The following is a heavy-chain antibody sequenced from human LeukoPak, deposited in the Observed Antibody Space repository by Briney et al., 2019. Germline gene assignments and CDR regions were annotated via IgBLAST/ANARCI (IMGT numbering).Heavy chain of an antibody. V-gene: IGHV4-4*07. CDR2: FYISGST. Sequence: SETLSLTCTVSGDSITSYYWSWIRQPAGKGLEWIGRFYISGSTNYNPSLKSRVTKSVDTSKSQFSLKLSSVTAADTAVYYCAAESERWLLRSWGQGTLVTVSS. CDR1: GDSITSYY. CDR3: AAESERWLLRS. D-gene: IGHD6-19*01. J-gene: IGHJ4*02.